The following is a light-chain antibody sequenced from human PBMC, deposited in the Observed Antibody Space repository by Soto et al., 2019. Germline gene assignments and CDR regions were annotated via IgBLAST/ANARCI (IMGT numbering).Light chain of an antibody. CDR2: AAS. CDR1: QGISSY. J-gene: IGKJ2*01. V-gene: IGKV1-8*01. CDR3: QQYYSDPPT. Sequence: AIRMTQSPSSFSASTGDRVTITCRASQGISSYLAWYQHKPGKAAKLLIYAASTLQSGVPSSLSGSGSGTDFTFTISCLQFEDFATYYCQQYYSDPPTFGPGTKLEIK.